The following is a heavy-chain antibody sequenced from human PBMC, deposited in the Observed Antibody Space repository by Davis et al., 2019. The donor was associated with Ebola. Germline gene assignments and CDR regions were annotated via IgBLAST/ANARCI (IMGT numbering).Heavy chain of an antibody. CDR1: GGSFSGYY. V-gene: IGHV4-34*01. CDR2: INHSGSS. D-gene: IGHD2-2*01. Sequence: SETLSLTCAVSGGSFSGYYWSWIRQPPGKGLEWIGEINHSGSSNYNPSLKSRVTISVATSKNQFSLKLSSVTAADTAVYYCARGPNKYCSSTSCYLYYYYYGMDVWGQGTTVTVSS. CDR3: ARGPNKYCSSTSCYLYYYYYGMDV. J-gene: IGHJ6*02.